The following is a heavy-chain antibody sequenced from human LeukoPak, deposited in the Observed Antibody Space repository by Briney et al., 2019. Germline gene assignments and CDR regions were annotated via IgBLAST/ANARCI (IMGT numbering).Heavy chain of an antibody. J-gene: IGHJ4*02. CDR1: GFTFSSYS. D-gene: IGHD3-16*02. Sequence: GGSLRLSCAASGFTFSSYSMNWVRQAPGKGLEWVSYISSSSSTIYYADSVKGRFTISRDNAKNSLYLQMNSLRAEDMAAYYCARDRMDYVWGSYRYGDYWGQGTLVTVSS. CDR2: ISSSSSTI. CDR3: ARDRMDYVWGSYRYGDY. V-gene: IGHV3-48*04.